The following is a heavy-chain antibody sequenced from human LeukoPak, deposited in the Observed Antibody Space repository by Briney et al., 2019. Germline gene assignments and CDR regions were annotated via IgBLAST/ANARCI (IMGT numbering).Heavy chain of an antibody. CDR1: GYTFTSYG. J-gene: IGHJ3*02. V-gene: IGHV1-18*01. CDR3: ARGYYDSSGYSHVGAFDS. Sequence: ASVKVSCKASGYTFTSYGISWVRQAPGQGLEWMGWIRDYNGNTNYAQKLQGRVTMTTDTSTSTAYMEMRSPRSEDTAVYYCARGYYDSSGYSHVGAFDSWGQGTMVTVSS. D-gene: IGHD3-22*01. CDR2: IRDYNGNT.